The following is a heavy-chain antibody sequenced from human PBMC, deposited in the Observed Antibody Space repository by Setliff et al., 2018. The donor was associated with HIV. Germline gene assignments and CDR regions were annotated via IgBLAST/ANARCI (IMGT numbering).Heavy chain of an antibody. CDR2: IGPYNDRT. V-gene: IGHV1-18*01. J-gene: IGHJ6*03. CDR3: ARLSIPAYYYMDV. CDR1: GYMFIAYG. D-gene: IGHD2-21*01. Sequence: ASVKVSCKTSGYMFIAYGMSWVRRAPGQGLEWMGWIGPYNDRTEYAQEFQGRVTMTTVTSTSTAYMELRSLRSDDTAVYYCARLSIPAYYYMDVWGKGTTVTVSS.